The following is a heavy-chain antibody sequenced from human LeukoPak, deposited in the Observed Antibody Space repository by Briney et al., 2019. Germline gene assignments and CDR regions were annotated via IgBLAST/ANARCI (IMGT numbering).Heavy chain of an antibody. D-gene: IGHD3-3*01. CDR3: ARASGYAYYYYYMDV. J-gene: IGHJ6*03. CDR2: IYYSGST. Sequence: SETLSLTCTVSGGSISTSNYYWGWISQPPGKGLEWIGSIYYSGSTYYNPSLKSRVTISVDTSKNQFSLKLSSVTAADTAVYYCARASGYAYYYYYMDVWGKGTTVTVSS. CDR1: GGSISTSNYY. V-gene: IGHV4-39*07.